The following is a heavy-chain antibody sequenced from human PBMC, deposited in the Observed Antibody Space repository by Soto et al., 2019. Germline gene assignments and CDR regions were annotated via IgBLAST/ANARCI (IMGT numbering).Heavy chain of an antibody. CDR3: ARDIGWLDASSTRLLPFDI. V-gene: IGHV1-18*01. CDR1: GYTFTSYG. J-gene: IGHJ3*02. CDR2: ISAYNGNT. D-gene: IGHD2-2*01. Sequence: GASVKVSCKASGYTFTSYGISWVRQAPGQGLEWMGWISAYNGNTNYAQKLQGRVTMTTDTSTSTAYMELRSLRSDDTAVYYCARDIGWLDASSTRLLPFDIWGQGTMVTVSS.